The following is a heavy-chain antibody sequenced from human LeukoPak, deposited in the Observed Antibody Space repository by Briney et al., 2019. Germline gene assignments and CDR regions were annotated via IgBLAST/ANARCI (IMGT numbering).Heavy chain of an antibody. J-gene: IGHJ1*01. CDR1: GFTFSDYY. CDR2: ISSSGSTI. V-gene: IGHV3-11*04. D-gene: IGHD1-26*01. Sequence: GGSLRLSCAASGFTFSDYYMSWIRQAPGKGLEWVSYISSSGSTIYYADSVKGRFTISRDNAKNSLYLQMNSLRAEDTAVYYCVKDVGATAAEYFQHWGQGTLVTVSS. CDR3: VKDVGATAAEYFQH.